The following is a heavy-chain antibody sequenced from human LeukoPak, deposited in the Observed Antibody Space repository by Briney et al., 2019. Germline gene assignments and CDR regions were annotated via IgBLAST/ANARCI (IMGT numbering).Heavy chain of an antibody. CDR1: GFTFSAYA. D-gene: IGHD5-18*01. CDR3: ARGYSFGQYFDS. V-gene: IGHV3-23*01. Sequence: GGSLRLSCAASGFTFSAYAMSWVRQAPGKGLEWVSSTSGSGGSTYYADSVKGRFTISRDNSRNTLYLQMNSLRPEDTAVYYCARGYSFGQYFDSWGQGTLVTVSS. J-gene: IGHJ4*02. CDR2: TSGSGGST.